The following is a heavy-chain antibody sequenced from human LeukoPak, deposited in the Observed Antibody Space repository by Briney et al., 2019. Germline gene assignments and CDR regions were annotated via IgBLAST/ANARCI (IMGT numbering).Heavy chain of an antibody. Sequence: GGSLRLSCAASGFPFSSYAMHWVRQAPGKGLEYVSAISSNGGNTYYANSVKGRFTISRDNSKNTLYLQMGSLRAEDMAVYYCARDEGSGHFDYWGQGTLVTVSS. J-gene: IGHJ4*02. CDR2: ISSNGGNT. V-gene: IGHV3-64*01. CDR1: GFPFSSYA. CDR3: ARDEGSGHFDY.